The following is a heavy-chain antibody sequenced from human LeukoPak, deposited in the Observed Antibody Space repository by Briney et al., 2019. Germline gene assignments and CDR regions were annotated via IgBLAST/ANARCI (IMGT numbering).Heavy chain of an antibody. Sequence: PSETLSLTCAVYGGSFSGYYWSWIRQPPGKGLEWIGEINHSGSTNYNPSLKSRVTISVDTSKNQFSLKLSSVTAADTAVYCCARYSGTLGYFDYWGQGTLVTVSS. CDR2: INHSGST. CDR1: GGSFSGYY. J-gene: IGHJ4*02. D-gene: IGHD1-26*01. CDR3: ARYSGTLGYFDY. V-gene: IGHV4-34*01.